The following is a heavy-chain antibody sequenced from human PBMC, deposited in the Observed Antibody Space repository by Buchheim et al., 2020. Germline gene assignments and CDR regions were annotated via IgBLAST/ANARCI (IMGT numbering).Heavy chain of an antibody. J-gene: IGHJ6*03. CDR2: ISSSSSTI. D-gene: IGHD1-7*01. CDR1: GFTFSSYS. V-gene: IGHV3-48*01. CDR3: ASTGTTGFYYYYMDV. Sequence: EVQLVESGGGLVQPGGSLRLSCAASGFTFSSYSMNWVRQAPGKGLEWVSYISSSSSTIYYADSVKGRFTISRDNAKNSLSLQMNSLRAEDTAVYYCASTGTTGFYYYYMDVWGKGTT.